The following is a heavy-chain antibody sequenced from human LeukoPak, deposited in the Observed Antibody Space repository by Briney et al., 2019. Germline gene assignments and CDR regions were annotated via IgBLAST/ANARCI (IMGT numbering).Heavy chain of an antibody. Sequence: SETLSLTCAVYGGSFSGYYWSWIRQPAGKGLEWIGRIYTSGSTNYNPSLKSRVTMSVDTSKNQFSLKLSSVTAADTAVYYCARDLGAYYDILTGFAPGDAFDIWGQGTMVTVSS. V-gene: IGHV4-4*07. CDR2: IYTSGST. D-gene: IGHD3-9*01. CDR1: GGSFSGYY. CDR3: ARDLGAYYDILTGFAPGDAFDI. J-gene: IGHJ3*02.